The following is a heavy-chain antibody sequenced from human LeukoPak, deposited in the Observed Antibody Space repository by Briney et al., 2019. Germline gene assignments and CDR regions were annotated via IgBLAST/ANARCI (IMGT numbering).Heavy chain of an antibody. V-gene: IGHV3-23*01. J-gene: IGHJ3*02. CDR3: AKGENNWNGPDAFDI. CDR1: GFTFSSYA. CDR2: ISGSGGST. Sequence: GGSLRLSCAASGFTFSSYAMSWVRQAPGKGLKWVSAISGSGGSTYYADSVKGRFTISRDNSKNTLYLQMNSLRAEDTAVYYCAKGENNWNGPDAFDIWGQGTMVTVSS. D-gene: IGHD1-20*01.